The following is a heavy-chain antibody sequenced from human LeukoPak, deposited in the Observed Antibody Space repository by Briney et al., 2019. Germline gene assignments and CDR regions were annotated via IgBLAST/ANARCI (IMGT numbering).Heavy chain of an antibody. J-gene: IGHJ6*03. Sequence: SVKVSCKASGGTFSSYAISWVRQAPGQGLEWMGGIIPIFGTANYAQKFQGRVTITADESTSTAYMELSSLRSEDTAVYYCARAGYSSSWYYPYYYYYMDVWGKGTTVTISS. CDR1: GGTFSSYA. CDR2: IIPIFGTA. D-gene: IGHD6-13*01. V-gene: IGHV1-69*13. CDR3: ARAGYSSSWYYPYYYYYMDV.